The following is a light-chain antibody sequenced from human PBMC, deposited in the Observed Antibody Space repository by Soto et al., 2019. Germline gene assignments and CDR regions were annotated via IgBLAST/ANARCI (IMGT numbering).Light chain of an antibody. CDR1: HRFSISY. Sequence: EIVLTQSPGTLSLSPGEMTTLSFRGSHRFSISYLAWYQQKTGQPPRLLTYGASSTATGIPDRFSGRGSGTDFTLTISRLEPEDFAVYYCQQCGSSPPTFGRGTKV. CDR3: QQCGSSPPT. J-gene: IGKJ1*01. CDR2: GAS. V-gene: IGKV3-20*01.